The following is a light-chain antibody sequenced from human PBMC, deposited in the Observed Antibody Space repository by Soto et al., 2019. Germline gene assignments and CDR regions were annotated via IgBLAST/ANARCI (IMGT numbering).Light chain of an antibody. CDR3: QQYNNWPPVT. CDR2: GAS. CDR1: QSVSSN. V-gene: IGKV3-15*01. J-gene: IGKJ1*01. Sequence: EIVMTQSPATLSVSPGERATLSCRASQSVSSNLAWYEQKPGQAPRLLVYGASTRATGIPARFSGSGSGTEFTLTISSLQSEDFAVYYCQQYNNWPPVTFGQGTKVEIK.